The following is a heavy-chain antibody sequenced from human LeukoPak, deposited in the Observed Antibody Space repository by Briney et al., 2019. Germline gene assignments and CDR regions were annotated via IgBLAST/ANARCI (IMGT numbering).Heavy chain of an antibody. V-gene: IGHV3-48*03. CDR3: ARDRLWRLDY. Sequence: GGSLRLSCAASGFTFSSYAMNWVRQAPGKGLEWVSYISSSGSTIYYADSVKGRFTISRDNAKNSLYLQMNSLRAEDTAVYYCARDRLWRLDYWGQGTLVTVSS. CDR1: GFTFSSYA. D-gene: IGHD2-21*01. J-gene: IGHJ4*02. CDR2: ISSSGSTI.